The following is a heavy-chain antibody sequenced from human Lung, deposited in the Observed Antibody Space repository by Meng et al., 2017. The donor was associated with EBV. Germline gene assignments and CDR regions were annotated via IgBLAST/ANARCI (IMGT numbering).Heavy chain of an antibody. CDR2: INDSGST. J-gene: IGHJ4*02. D-gene: IGHD1-26*01. CDR1: GGSFSGSFSGYY. Sequence: HVQLPQWGAGLVKPSESLSLTCAVYGGSFSGSFSGYYWSWLRQAPGKGLEWIGEINDSGSTDYNPSLKSRLTISVDRSKSQFSLELSSVTAADTAVYYCARSTFDYWGQGTLVTVSS. CDR3: ARSTFDY. V-gene: IGHV4-34*01.